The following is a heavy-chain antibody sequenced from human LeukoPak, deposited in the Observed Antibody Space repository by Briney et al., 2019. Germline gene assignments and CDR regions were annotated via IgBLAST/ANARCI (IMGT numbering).Heavy chain of an antibody. CDR2: IYHSGST. CDR3: ARGITMVYFDY. D-gene: IGHD3-10*01. Sequence: SQTLSLTCAVSGGSISSGGYSWSWIRQPPGKGLEWIGYIYHSGSTYYNPSLKSRVTISVDRSKNQFPLKLSSVTAADTAVYYCARGITMVYFDYWGQGTLVTVSS. CDR1: GGSISSGGYS. J-gene: IGHJ4*02. V-gene: IGHV4-30-2*01.